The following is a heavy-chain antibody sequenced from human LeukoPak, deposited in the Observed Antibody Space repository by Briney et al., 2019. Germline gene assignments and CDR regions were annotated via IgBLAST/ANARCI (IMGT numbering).Heavy chain of an antibody. D-gene: IGHD4-17*01. V-gene: IGHV4-34*01. CDR2: INHSGST. CDR1: GGSFSGYY. CDR3: ARGPRAYGDYAIDY. Sequence: SETLSLTCAVYGGSFSGYYWSWIRQPPGKGLEWIGEINHSGSTNYNPSLKSRVTISVDTSKNQFSLKLSAVTAADTAVYYCARGPRAYGDYAIDYWGQGTLVTVSS. J-gene: IGHJ4*02.